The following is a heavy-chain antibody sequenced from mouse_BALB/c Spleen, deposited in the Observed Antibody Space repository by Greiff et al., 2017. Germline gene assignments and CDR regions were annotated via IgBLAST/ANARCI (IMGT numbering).Heavy chain of an antibody. D-gene: IGHD1-2*01. Sequence: QVQLQQSGAELVRPGSSVKISCKASGYAFSSYWMNWVKQRPGQGLEWIGQIYPGDGDTNYNGKFKGKATLTADKSSSTAYMQLSSLTSEDSAVYFCARWEGITTADYYAMDYWGQGTSVTVSS. V-gene: IGHV1-80*01. CDR1: GYAFSSYW. CDR3: ARWEGITTADYYAMDY. J-gene: IGHJ4*01. CDR2: IYPGDGDT.